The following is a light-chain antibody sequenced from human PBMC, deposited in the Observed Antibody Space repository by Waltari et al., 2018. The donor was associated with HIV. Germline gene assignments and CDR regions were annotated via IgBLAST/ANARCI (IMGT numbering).Light chain of an antibody. V-gene: IGLV1-44*01. J-gene: IGLJ1*01. CDR2: SLE. Sequence: QSVLTQTPSASGTPGQRVIVSCSGSGSNIGANTVNWYHQLPGAAPSLLIHSLEQRPSGVPDRFSGSKSGASASLAISGLQSEDEADYYCAAWDDSLNAYVFGGGTKVTVL. CDR3: AAWDDSLNAYV. CDR1: GSNIGANT.